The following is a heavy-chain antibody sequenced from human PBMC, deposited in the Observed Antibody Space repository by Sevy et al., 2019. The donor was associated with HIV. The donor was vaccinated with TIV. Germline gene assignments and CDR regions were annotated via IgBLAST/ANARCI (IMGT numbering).Heavy chain of an antibody. Sequence: GGSLRLSCEASGFAFRDSTIHRIRQSPGKGLEWVALISHGGSYEYYVDSVKGRFTVSSDRSKNILYLQMDSLRAEDTAVYYCARMVSGGLRWELIKENAFDIWGQGTAVTVSS. D-gene: IGHD4-17*01. J-gene: IGHJ3*02. CDR3: ARMVSGGLRWELIKENAFDI. V-gene: IGHV3-30-3*01. CDR2: ISHGGSYE. CDR1: GFAFRDST.